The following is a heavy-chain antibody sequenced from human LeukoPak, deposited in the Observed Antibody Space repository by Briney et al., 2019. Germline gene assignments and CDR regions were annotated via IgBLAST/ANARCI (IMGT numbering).Heavy chain of an antibody. Sequence: GESLKISCKGSGYRFTSYWIGWVRQMPGKGLEWMGIIYPGDSDIRYNPSFQGQVTMSADKSISTAYLQWSSLKASDTAIYYCAKQGSGSYLYYFDFWGQGTLVTVSS. CDR3: AKQGSGSYLYYFDF. V-gene: IGHV5-51*01. D-gene: IGHD1-26*01. CDR2: IYPGDSDI. J-gene: IGHJ4*02. CDR1: GYRFTSYW.